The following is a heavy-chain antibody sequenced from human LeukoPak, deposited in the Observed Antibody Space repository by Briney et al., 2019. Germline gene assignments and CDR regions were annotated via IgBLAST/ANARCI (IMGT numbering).Heavy chain of an antibody. CDR1: GGSISSRNW. CDR3: ARGVKTYFYYYMDV. V-gene: IGHV4-4*02. D-gene: IGHD3-10*01. Sequence: SGTLSLTCAVSGGSISSRNWWSWVRQPPGKGLEWIGEIYHDANTKYNPSLKSRVTISVDKSKNQFSLNLRSVTAADTAMYYCARGVKTYFYYYMDVWGKGTTVTVSS. CDR2: IYHDANT. J-gene: IGHJ6*03.